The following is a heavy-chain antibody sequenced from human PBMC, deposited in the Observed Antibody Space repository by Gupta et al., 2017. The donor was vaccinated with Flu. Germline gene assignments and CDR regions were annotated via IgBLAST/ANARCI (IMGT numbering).Heavy chain of an antibody. CDR2: ISGSGGST. Sequence: EVQLLESGGGLVQPGGSLRLSCAASGFTFSYYAMSWVRQAPGKGLEWCSTISGSGGSTYYADSVKGRFTISRDNSKNTLYLQMNSLRAEDTAVYYCARGYWSSTSCYPYYFDYWGQGTLVTVSS. D-gene: IGHD2-2*01. J-gene: IGHJ4*02. CDR3: ARGYWSSTSCYPYYFDY. CDR1: GFTFSYYA. V-gene: IGHV3-23*01.